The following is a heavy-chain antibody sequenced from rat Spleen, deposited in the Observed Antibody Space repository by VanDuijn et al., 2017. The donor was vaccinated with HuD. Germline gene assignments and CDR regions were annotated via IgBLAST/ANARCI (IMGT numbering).Heavy chain of an antibody. V-gene: IGHV5-31*01. J-gene: IGHJ2*01. CDR1: GFTFSNYW. CDR2: ISNAAGKV. CDR3: VRFYDGYYHRFDY. Sequence: EVQLVESGGGLVQPGRSLKLSCVASGFTFSNYWMTWIRQAPGKGLEWVASISNAAGKVYYPDSVKGRFTISRDNAKSTLYLQMNSLRSEDTATYYCVRFYDGYYHRFDYWGQGVMVTVSS. D-gene: IGHD1-12*03.